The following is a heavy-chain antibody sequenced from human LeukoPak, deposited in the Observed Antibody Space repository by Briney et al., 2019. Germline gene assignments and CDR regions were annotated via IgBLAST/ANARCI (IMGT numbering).Heavy chain of an antibody. J-gene: IGHJ6*04. CDR3: AREGHIWFGELGNV. V-gene: IGHV4-59*01. CDR1: GGSISSYY. CDR2: IYYSGGT. D-gene: IGHD3-10*01. Sequence: PSETLSLTCTVSGGSISSYYCSWMRHPPGKGLEWIGYIYYSGGTSYNPSLKSRVTISVDTSKSQFSLRLSSVTRADTAVYYCAREGHIWFGELGNVWGKGTTVTVSS.